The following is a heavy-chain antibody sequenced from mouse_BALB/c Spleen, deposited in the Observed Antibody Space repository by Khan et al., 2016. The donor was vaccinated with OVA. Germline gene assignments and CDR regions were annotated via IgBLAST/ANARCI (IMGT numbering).Heavy chain of an antibody. J-gene: IGHJ3*01. CDR2: IWSGGST. CDR3: ARNYDYDDGLAY. D-gene: IGHD2-4*01. Sequence: QVQLKQSGPGLVQPSQSLSLTCTVSGFSLTTYGVHWVRQSPGKGLEWLGVIWSGGSTDYNAAFISRLSISKDNSKSQVFFKMNSLQANDTAIYYCARNYDYDDGLAYWGQGTLVTVSA. CDR1: GFSLTTYG. V-gene: IGHV2-2*02.